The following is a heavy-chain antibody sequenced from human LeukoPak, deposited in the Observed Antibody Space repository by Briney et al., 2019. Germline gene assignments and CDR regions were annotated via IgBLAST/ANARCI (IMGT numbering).Heavy chain of an antibody. CDR3: ARDYSSGYFRFGWAFDY. J-gene: IGHJ4*02. D-gene: IGHD3-22*01. V-gene: IGHV1-2*02. CDR2: INPNSGGT. Sequence: GASVKVSCKASGYTFTGYYMHWVRQAPGQGLEWMGWINPNSGGTNYAQKFQGRVTMTRDTSISTAYMELSRLRSDDTAVYYCARDYSSGYFRFGWAFDYWGQGTLVTVSS. CDR1: GYTFTGYY.